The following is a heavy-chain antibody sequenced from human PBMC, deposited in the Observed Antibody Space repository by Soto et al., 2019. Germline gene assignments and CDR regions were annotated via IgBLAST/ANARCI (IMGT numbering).Heavy chain of an antibody. Sequence: QVQLQESGPGLVKPSETLSLTCTVSGGSVSSGTYYWNWIRQSPGKGLEWIGYIYTSGSTKYNPTLKSRVTISADTSKHQFALRLSSVTAADTAVYYCARETWEGATVKVFDYWGQGTLVTVSS. CDR2: IYTSGST. CDR3: ARETWEGATVKVFDY. V-gene: IGHV4-61*01. D-gene: IGHD1-26*01. CDR1: GGSVSSGTYY. J-gene: IGHJ4*02.